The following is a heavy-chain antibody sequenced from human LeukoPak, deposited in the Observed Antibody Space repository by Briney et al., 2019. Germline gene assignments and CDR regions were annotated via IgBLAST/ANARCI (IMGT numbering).Heavy chain of an antibody. CDR1: GFTFSSYG. Sequence: GGSLRLSCAASGFTFSSYGMHWVRQAPGKGLEWVAVISYDGSNKYYADSVKGRFTISRDNSKNTLYLQMNSPRAEDTAVYYCAKDDDGGLFWGQGTLVTVSS. CDR2: ISYDGSNK. CDR3: AKDDDGGLF. D-gene: IGHD1-1*01. V-gene: IGHV3-30*18. J-gene: IGHJ4*02.